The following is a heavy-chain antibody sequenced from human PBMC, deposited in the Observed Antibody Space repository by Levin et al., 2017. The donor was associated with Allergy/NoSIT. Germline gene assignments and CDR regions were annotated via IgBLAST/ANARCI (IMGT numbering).Heavy chain of an antibody. CDR2: ISYDGSNK. V-gene: IGHV3-30-3*01. Sequence: GGSLRLSCAASGFTFSSYAMHWVRQAPGKGLEWVAVISYDGSNKYYADSVKGRFTISRDNSKNTLYLQMNSLRAEDTAVYYCARVSHSPFNDYSNYKFDYWGQGTLVTVSS. CDR1: GFTFSSYA. CDR3: ARVSHSPFNDYSNYKFDY. D-gene: IGHD4-11*01. J-gene: IGHJ4*02.